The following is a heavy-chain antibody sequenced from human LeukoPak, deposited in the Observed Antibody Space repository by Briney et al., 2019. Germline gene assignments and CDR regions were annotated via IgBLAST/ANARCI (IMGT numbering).Heavy chain of an antibody. CDR1: GGSISSGGYS. CDR2: IYHSGST. V-gene: IGHV4-30-2*01. D-gene: IGHD5-18*01. CDR3: ARVDTAMVIGGFDP. Sequence: SETLSLTCAVSGGSISSGGYSWSWIRQPPGKGLEWIGYIYHSGSTYYNPSLKCRVTISVDRSKNQFSLKLSSVTAADTAVYYCARVDTAMVIGGFDPWGQGTLVTVSS. J-gene: IGHJ5*02.